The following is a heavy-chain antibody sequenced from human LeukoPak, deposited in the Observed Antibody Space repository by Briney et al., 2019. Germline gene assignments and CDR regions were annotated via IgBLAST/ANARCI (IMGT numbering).Heavy chain of an antibody. J-gene: IGHJ5*02. CDR2: ISAYNGNT. V-gene: IGHV1-18*01. D-gene: IGHD1-26*01. Sequence: ASVKVSCKASGYTFTSYGISWVRQAPGQGLEWMGWISAYNGNTNYAQRLQGRVTMTTDTSTSTAYMELRSLRSDDTAVYYCATARWELLSWFDPWGQGTLVTVSS. CDR1: GYTFTSYG. CDR3: ATARWELLSWFDP.